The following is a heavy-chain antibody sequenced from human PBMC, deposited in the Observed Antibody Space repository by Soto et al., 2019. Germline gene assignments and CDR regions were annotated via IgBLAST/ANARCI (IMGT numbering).Heavy chain of an antibody. CDR1: GYTFTSYY. Sequence: ASVKVSCKASGYTFTSYYMHWVRQAPGQGLEWMGIINPSGGSTSYAQKFQGRVTMTRDTPTSTVYMELSSLRSEDTAVYYCARDGGGSPMVLGVISLYYYYYGMDVWGQGTTVTVSS. D-gene: IGHD3-10*01. V-gene: IGHV1-46*01. J-gene: IGHJ6*02. CDR3: ARDGGGSPMVLGVISLYYYYYGMDV. CDR2: INPSGGST.